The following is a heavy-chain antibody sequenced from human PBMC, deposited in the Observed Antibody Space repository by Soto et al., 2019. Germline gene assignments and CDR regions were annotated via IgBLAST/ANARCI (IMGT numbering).Heavy chain of an antibody. V-gene: IGHV3-13*01. J-gene: IGHJ5*02. Sequence: GGSLRLSCAASGFTFSSYDMHWVRQATGKGLEWVSAIGTAGDTYYPGSVKGRFTISRENAKNSLYLQMNSLRAEVTAVYYCARDWPLRSHGTFDPWGQGTLVTVSS. CDR1: GFTFSSYD. CDR3: ARDWPLRSHGTFDP. D-gene: IGHD3-9*01. CDR2: IGTAGDT.